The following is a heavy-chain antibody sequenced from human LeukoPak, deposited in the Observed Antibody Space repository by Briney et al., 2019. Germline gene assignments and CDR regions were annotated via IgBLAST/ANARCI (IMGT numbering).Heavy chain of an antibody. CDR1: GTPVRSNY. CDR2: ISSGCST. V-gene: IGHV3-66*01. J-gene: IGHJ4*02. CDR3: ARETGIYYFDY. D-gene: IGHD1-1*01. Sequence: GSLRLPCRPPGTPVRSNYMAWVRQAPGKGLGGGSGISSGCSTQNADTRKGRFTLSTDKSKKTPYPQMNSLRAEDTAVYYCARETGIYYFDYWGQGTLVTVSS.